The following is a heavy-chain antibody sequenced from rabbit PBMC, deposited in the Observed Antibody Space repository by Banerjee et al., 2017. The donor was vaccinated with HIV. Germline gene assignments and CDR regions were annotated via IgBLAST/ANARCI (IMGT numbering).Heavy chain of an antibody. D-gene: IGHD7-1*01. J-gene: IGHJ6*01. CDR2: IDAGSGTT. CDR3: ARDAGGDGYSNDL. Sequence: QEQLKESGGGLFKPGGSLKLSCTASGFDFSSYYMSWVRQAPGKGLEWIGCIDAGSGTTYYANWAKGRFTISKTSSTTVTLQMTSLTAADTATYFCARDAGGDGYSNDLWGQGTLVTVS. CDR1: GFDFSSYY. V-gene: IGHV1S45*01.